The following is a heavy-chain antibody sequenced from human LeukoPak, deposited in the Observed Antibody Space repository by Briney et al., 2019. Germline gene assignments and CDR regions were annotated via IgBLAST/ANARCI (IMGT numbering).Heavy chain of an antibody. J-gene: IGHJ4*02. V-gene: IGHV3-30-3*01. CDR2: MSYDGSNK. D-gene: IGHD3-16*01. CDR1: GFTFSSYA. Sequence: GGSLRLSCAASGFTFSSYAMHWVRQAPGKGLEWVAVMSYDGSNKYYADSVKGRFTISRDNSKNTLYLQMNSLRAAETAVYYCATLMITFGGGYDYWGQGTLVTVSS. CDR3: ATLMITFGGGYDY.